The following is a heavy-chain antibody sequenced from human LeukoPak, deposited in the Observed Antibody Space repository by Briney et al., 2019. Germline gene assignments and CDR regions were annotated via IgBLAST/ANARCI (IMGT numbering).Heavy chain of an antibody. CDR3: ASIIAVAGTARD. CDR2: IIPIFGTA. CDR1: GGTFSSYA. D-gene: IGHD6-19*01. Sequence: SVKVSCKASGGTFSSYAISWVRQAPGQGLEWMGGIIPIFGTANYAQKFQGRVTVTADESTSTAYMELSSLRSEDTAVYYCASIIAVAGTARDWGQGTLVTVSS. J-gene: IGHJ4*02. V-gene: IGHV1-69*01.